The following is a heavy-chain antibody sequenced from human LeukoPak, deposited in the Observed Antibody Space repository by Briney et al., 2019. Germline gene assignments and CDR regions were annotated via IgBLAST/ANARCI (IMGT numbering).Heavy chain of an antibody. Sequence: GGSRRLSCVASGFTFSSFAMSWVRQAPGKGLEWVSAISGSGDSTFYADSVKGRFTISRDNSKNTLYLQMNSLRAEDTAVYYCAKTLDEPFDYWGQGTLVTVSS. D-gene: IGHD3-3*01. V-gene: IGHV3-23*01. CDR2: ISGSGDST. J-gene: IGHJ4*02. CDR3: AKTLDEPFDY. CDR1: GFTFSSFA.